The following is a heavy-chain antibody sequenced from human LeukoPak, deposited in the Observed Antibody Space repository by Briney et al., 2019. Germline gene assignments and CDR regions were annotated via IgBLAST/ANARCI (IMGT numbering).Heavy chain of an antibody. Sequence: PSETLSLTCTVSGYSIRSGYYWGWIRQPPGKGLEWIGSIYHSGSAYYNRSLKSRVTISADTSKNQFSLKLSSVTAADTAVYYCARTYYYYHYMDVWGKGTTVTISS. CDR2: IYHSGSA. CDR3: ARTYYYYHYMDV. CDR1: GYSIRSGYY. V-gene: IGHV4-38-2*02. J-gene: IGHJ6*03.